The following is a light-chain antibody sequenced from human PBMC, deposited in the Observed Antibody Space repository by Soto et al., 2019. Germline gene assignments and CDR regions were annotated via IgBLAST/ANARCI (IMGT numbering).Light chain of an antibody. CDR1: SSDVGSYNY. CDR2: EVR. Sequence: QSVLTQPASVSGSPGQSITISCTGTSSDVGSYNYVAWYQQFPGKTPKLMIYEVRNRPSGVSSRFSGSKSGNTASLTISGLQAEDEADYYCLSYTGSDTSYVFGTGTKLTVL. V-gene: IGLV2-14*01. CDR3: LSYTGSDTSYV. J-gene: IGLJ1*01.